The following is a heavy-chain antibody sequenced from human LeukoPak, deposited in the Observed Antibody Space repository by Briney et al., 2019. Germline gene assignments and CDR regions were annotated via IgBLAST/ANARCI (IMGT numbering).Heavy chain of an antibody. CDR1: GFTFSSYS. CDR3: AKVYSSSWPRGAFDI. Sequence: GGSLRLSCAASGFTFSSYSMNWVRQAPGKGLEWVSSISSSSSYIYYADSVKGRFTISRDNAKNSLYLQMNSLRAEDTAVYYCAKVYSSSWPRGAFDIWGQGTMVTVSS. CDR2: ISSSSSYI. J-gene: IGHJ3*02. D-gene: IGHD6-13*01. V-gene: IGHV3-21*01.